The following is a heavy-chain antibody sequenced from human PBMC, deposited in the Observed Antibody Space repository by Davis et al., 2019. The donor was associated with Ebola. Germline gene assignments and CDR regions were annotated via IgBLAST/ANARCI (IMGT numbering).Heavy chain of an antibody. CDR1: EFSVNNDY. Sequence: GESLKISCTASEFSVNNDYMSWVRQAPGKGLQWVSLIYSGGGTYYADSVRGRFTISRDSSKNTLYLQMNSLHQGPIGLPPGTLLQEHLWG. V-gene: IGHV3-66*02. CDR3: TLLQEHL. CDR2: IYSGGGT. J-gene: IGHJ6*01.